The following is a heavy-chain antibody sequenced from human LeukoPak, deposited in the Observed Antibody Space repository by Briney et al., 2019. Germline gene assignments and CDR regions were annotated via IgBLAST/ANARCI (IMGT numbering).Heavy chain of an antibody. CDR2: IYYSGST. CDR3: ARLRAGQWLGIDY. Sequence: SETLSLTCTVSGGSISSYYWSWIRQPPGKGLEWIGYIYYSGSTNYSPSLKSRVTISVDTSKNQFSLKLSSVTAADTAVYYCARLRAGQWLGIDYWGQGTLVTVSS. V-gene: IGHV4-59*08. D-gene: IGHD6-19*01. J-gene: IGHJ4*02. CDR1: GGSISSYY.